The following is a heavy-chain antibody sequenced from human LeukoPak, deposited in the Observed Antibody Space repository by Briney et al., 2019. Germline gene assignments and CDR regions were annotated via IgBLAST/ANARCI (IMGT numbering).Heavy chain of an antibody. CDR1: GGSISSSSFY. J-gene: IGHJ4*02. CDR3: ARGPPPLRD. CDR2: INHSGST. Sequence: PSETLSLTCTVSGGSISSSSFYWGWIRQPPGKGLEWIGEINHSGSTNYNPSLKSRVTISVDTSKPQFPLKLSSVPAPDTAVYYCARGPPPLRDWGQGTLVTVSS. V-gene: IGHV4-39*06.